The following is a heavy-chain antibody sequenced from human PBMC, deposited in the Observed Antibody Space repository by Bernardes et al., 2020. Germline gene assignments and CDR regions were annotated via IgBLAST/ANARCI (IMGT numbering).Heavy chain of an antibody. CDR2: ISSSSSYI. CDR1: GFTFSSYS. CDR3: ARCRDYDILTGYSHYFDY. D-gene: IGHD3-9*01. V-gene: IGHV3-21*01. Sequence: GGSLRLSCAASGFTFSSYSMNWVRQAPGKGLEWVSSISSSSSYIYYADSVKGRFTISRDNAKNSLYLQMNSLRAEDTAVYYCARCRDYDILTGYSHYFDYWGQGTLVTVSS. J-gene: IGHJ4*02.